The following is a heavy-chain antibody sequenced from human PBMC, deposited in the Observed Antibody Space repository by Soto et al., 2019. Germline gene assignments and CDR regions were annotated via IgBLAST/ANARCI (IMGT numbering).Heavy chain of an antibody. D-gene: IGHD6-6*01. Sequence: SQTLSLTCAISGDSVSSNSAACSWIRQSPSRGLEWLGRTYYRSKWYNDYAVSVKSRVTINPDTSKNQFSLKLSSVTAADTAVYYCARHAARQWPLDYWGQGTLVTVSS. CDR2: TYYRSKWYN. V-gene: IGHV6-1*01. CDR1: GDSVSSNSAA. CDR3: ARHAARQWPLDY. J-gene: IGHJ4*02.